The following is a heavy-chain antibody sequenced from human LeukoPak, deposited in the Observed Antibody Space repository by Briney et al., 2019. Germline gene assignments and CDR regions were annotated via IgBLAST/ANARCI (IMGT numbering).Heavy chain of an antibody. D-gene: IGHD6-6*01. CDR3: ARDLRYSCSSNCFDA. J-gene: IGHJ5*02. Sequence: SVKVSCKASGGTFSSYAIHWVRQAPGQGLEWMGRIIPIFGIAHYAHNFQGRVTITADKSTSTAYMELSSLRAEDTAVYYCARDLRYSCSSNCFDAWGQGTLVTVSS. V-gene: IGHV1-69*04. CDR1: GGTFSSYA. CDR2: IIPIFGIA.